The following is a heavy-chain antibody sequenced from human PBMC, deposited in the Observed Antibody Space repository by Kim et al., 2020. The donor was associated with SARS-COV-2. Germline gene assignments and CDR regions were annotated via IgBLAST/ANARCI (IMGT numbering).Heavy chain of an antibody. D-gene: IGHD3-3*01. CDR2: IWYDGSNK. J-gene: IGHJ6*03. Sequence: GGSLRLSCAASGFTFSSYGMHWVRQAPGKGLEWVAVIWYDGSNKYYADSVKGRFTISRDNSKNTLYLQMNSLRAEDTAVYYCAREWVLYDLHDYYYMDVWGKGTTVTVSS. CDR3: AREWVLYDLHDYYYMDV. CDR1: GFTFSSYG. V-gene: IGHV3-33*01.